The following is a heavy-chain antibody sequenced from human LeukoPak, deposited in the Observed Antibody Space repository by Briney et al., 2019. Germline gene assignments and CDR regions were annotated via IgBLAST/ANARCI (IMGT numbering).Heavy chain of an antibody. V-gene: IGHV3-23*01. Sequence: GGSLRLACAASRFTFNNYWMTWVRQAPGKGLEWVSTISDSGGSTYYADSVKGRFTISRDNSKNTLYLQMNSLRAEDTAVYYCAIFGGVGAGYRGQGTLVTVSS. CDR1: RFTFNNYW. CDR3: AIFGGVGAGY. D-gene: IGHD3-16*01. CDR2: ISDSGGST. J-gene: IGHJ4*02.